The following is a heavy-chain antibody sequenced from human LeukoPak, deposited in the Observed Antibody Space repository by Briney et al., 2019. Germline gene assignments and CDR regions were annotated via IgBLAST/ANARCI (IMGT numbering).Heavy chain of an antibody. Sequence: GSLRLSCAASGFTFSSYEMTWVRQAPGKGLEWVANIKEGGSKTFYVDSVKGRFTISRDNAKNSLYLQMNSLRAEDTAVYYCARDPYYYDSGSFAAFDIWGQGTMVTVSS. CDR1: GFTFSSYE. D-gene: IGHD3-10*01. CDR2: IKEGGSKT. CDR3: ARDPYYYDSGSFAAFDI. J-gene: IGHJ3*02. V-gene: IGHV3-7*01.